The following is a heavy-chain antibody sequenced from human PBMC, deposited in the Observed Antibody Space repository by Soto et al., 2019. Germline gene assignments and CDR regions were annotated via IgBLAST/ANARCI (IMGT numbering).Heavy chain of an antibody. V-gene: IGHV5-51*01. Sequence: HGESLKISCKGSGYSFTSYWIGWVRQMPGKGLEWMGIIYPGDSDTRYSPSFQGQVTISADKSISTAYLQWSSLKASDTAMYYCARHSYYYDSSGYYRYYYYYYGMDVWGQGTTVTVSS. J-gene: IGHJ6*02. CDR1: GYSFTSYW. CDR2: IYPGDSDT. D-gene: IGHD3-22*01. CDR3: ARHSYYYDSSGYYRYYYYYYGMDV.